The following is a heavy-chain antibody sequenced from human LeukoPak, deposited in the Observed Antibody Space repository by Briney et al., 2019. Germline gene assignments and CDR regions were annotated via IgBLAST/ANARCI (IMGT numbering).Heavy chain of an antibody. CDR2: IFYSGSP. CDR3: ARDSRYYYAMDV. J-gene: IGHJ6*02. Sequence: PSETLSLTCTVSGGSISSGDYYWSWIRRPPGKGLEWIGHIFYSGSPYYTPSLRSRVTISVDTSRNQFSLKLTSVTAADTAVYYCARDSRYYYAMDVWGQGTTVTVSS. CDR1: GGSISSGDYY. V-gene: IGHV4-30-4*01.